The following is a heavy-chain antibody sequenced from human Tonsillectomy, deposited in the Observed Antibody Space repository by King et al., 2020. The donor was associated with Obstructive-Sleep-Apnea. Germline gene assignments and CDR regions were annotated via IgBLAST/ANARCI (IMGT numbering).Heavy chain of an antibody. V-gene: IGHV4-39*07. CDR2: FYYSGST. D-gene: IGHD3-10*01. Sequence: LQLQESGPGLVKPSENLSLTCTVSGGSISSSSYYWGWIRQPPGKGLEWIGSFYYSGSTYYNPSLKSRVTISVDTSKNQFSLKLSSWTAADTAVYYCARGGSGYYGSGSYEFDWFDPWGQGTLVTVSS. CDR3: ARGGSGYYGSGSYEFDWFDP. CDR1: GGSISSSSYY. J-gene: IGHJ5*02.